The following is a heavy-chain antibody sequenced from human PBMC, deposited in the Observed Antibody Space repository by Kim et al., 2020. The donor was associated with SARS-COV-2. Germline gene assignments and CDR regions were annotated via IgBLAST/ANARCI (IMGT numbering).Heavy chain of an antibody. CDR1: GYTLTELS. J-gene: IGHJ5*02. D-gene: IGHD3-10*01. CDR2: FDPEDGET. Sequence: ASVKVSCKVSGYTLTELSMHWVRQAPVKGLEWMGGFDPEDGETIYAQKFQGRVTMTEDTSTDTAYMELSSLRSEDTAVYYCATTPPYYYGSGSYYNSWFDPWGQGTLVTVSS. V-gene: IGHV1-24*01. CDR3: ATTPPYYYGSGSYYNSWFDP.